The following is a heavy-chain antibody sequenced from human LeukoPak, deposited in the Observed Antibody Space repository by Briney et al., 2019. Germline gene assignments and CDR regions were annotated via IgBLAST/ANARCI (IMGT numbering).Heavy chain of an antibody. CDR3: ARAEAYCGGDCYSDWFDP. J-gene: IGHJ5*02. D-gene: IGHD2-21*01. CDR2: MNPNSGNT. Sequence: GASVKVSYKASGYTFTSYDINRVRQATGQGLEWMGWMNPNSGNTGYAQKFQGRVTITRNTSISTAYMELSSLRSEDTAVYYCARAEAYCGGDCYSDWFDPWGQGTLVTVSS. CDR1: GYTFTSYD. V-gene: IGHV1-8*03.